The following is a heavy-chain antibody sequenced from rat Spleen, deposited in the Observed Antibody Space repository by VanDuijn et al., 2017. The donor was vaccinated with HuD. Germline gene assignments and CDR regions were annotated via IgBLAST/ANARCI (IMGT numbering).Heavy chain of an antibody. D-gene: IGHD4-3*01. V-gene: IGHV3-1*01. CDR1: DYSITSDY. CDR2: ISYSGST. Sequence: EVQLQESGPGLVRPSQSLSLTCSVTDYSITSDYWGWIRKFPGNKMEWMGYISYSGSTSYNPSLKSRISITRDTSKNQFFLHLNSVTTEDTATYYWARSDRGTFAYWGQGTLVTVSS. J-gene: IGHJ3*01. CDR3: ARSDRGTFAY.